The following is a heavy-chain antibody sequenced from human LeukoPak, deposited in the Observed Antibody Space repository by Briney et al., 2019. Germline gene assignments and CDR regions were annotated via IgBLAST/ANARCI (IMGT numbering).Heavy chain of an antibody. D-gene: IGHD3-16*02. J-gene: IGHJ4*02. CDR2: INHSGST. CDR3: ARVDYDYIWGSYRYRGFDY. CDR1: GGSFSGYY. Sequence: SETLSLTCAVYGGSFSGYYWSWIRQPPGKGLEWIGEINHSGSTNYNPSLKSRVTIPVDTSKNQFSLKLSSVTAADTAVYYCARVDYDYIWGSYRYRGFDYWGQGTLVTVSS. V-gene: IGHV4-34*01.